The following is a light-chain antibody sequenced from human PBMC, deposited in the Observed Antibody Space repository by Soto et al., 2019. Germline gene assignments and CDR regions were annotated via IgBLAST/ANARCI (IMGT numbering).Light chain of an antibody. Sequence: QSVLTQPPSVSAAPGQKVTISCSGSSSNIGNNYVSWYQQLPETAPELLIYENDKRPSGIPDRFSGSKSGTSATLGISGLQTGDEADYYCGTWDTSLTAWVFGGGTKLTVL. CDR3: GTWDTSLTAWV. CDR1: SSNIGNNY. CDR2: END. V-gene: IGLV1-51*02. J-gene: IGLJ3*02.